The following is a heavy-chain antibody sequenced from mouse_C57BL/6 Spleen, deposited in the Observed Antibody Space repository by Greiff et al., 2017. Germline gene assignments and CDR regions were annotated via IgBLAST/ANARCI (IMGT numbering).Heavy chain of an antibody. CDR1: GFSLTSYG. J-gene: IGHJ4*01. CDR3: AAGGVFYAMDY. V-gene: IGHV2-2*01. Sequence: QVQLKQSGPGLVQPSQSLSITCTVSGFSLTSYGVHWVRQSPGKGLEWLGVIWSGGSTDYNAAFISRLSISKDNSKSQVFFKMNSLQADDTAIYYCAAGGVFYAMDYWGQGTSVTVSS. CDR2: IWSGGST.